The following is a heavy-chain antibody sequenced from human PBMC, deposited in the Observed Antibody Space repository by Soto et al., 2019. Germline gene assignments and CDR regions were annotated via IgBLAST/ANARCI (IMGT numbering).Heavy chain of an antibody. Sequence: EVQLVESGGGLVQPGRSLRLSCAASGFIFDDYAMHWVRQAPGKGLEWVSSVSWDSRSIAYAGSVQGRFTLSRDNAKNSLSLQVNILTTEVAAFYYCARGTPVTTLPVFDLWGQGTIVTVSS. V-gene: IGHV3-9*01. CDR1: GFIFDDYA. J-gene: IGHJ3*01. CDR2: VSWDSRSI. D-gene: IGHD4-17*01. CDR3: ARGTPVTTLPVFDL.